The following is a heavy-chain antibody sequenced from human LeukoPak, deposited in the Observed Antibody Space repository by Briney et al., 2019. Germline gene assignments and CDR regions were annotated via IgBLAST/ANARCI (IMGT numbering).Heavy chain of an antibody. CDR3: ARDIDNGDYVVY. D-gene: IGHD4-17*01. CDR1: GFTFSSYA. J-gene: IGHJ4*02. Sequence: GGSLRLSCAASGFTFSSYAMSWVRQASGMGLEWVSSIGSSGDITYYADSVKGRFTISRDNSKNTLYLQMNSLRAEDTAVYYCARDIDNGDYVVYWGQGTLVTVSS. CDR2: IGSSGDIT. V-gene: IGHV3-23*01.